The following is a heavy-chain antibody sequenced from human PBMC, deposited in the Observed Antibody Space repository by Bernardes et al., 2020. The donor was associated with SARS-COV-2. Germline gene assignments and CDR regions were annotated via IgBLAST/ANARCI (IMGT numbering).Heavy chain of an antibody. Sequence: GSLILSCAASGFTFSSYSMNWVRQAPGKGLEWVSSISSSSSYIYYADSVKGRFTISRDNAKNSLYLQMNSLRAEDTAVYYCARGTYYYDSSGYAKLDYWGQGTLVTVSS. CDR1: GFTFSSYS. D-gene: IGHD3-22*01. CDR3: ARGTYYYDSSGYAKLDY. J-gene: IGHJ4*02. CDR2: ISSSSSYI. V-gene: IGHV3-21*01.